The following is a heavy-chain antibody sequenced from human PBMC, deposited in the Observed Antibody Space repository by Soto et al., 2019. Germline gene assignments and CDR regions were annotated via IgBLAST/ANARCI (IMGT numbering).Heavy chain of an antibody. V-gene: IGHV4-30-4*01. CDR1: GGSISSGDYY. Sequence: TSETLSLTCTVSGGSISSGDYYWSWIRQPPGKGLEWIGYIYYSGSTYYNPSLKSRVTISVDTSKNQFSLKLSSVTAADTAVYYCASKGITGTPGSMDVWGQGTTVTVSS. J-gene: IGHJ6*02. D-gene: IGHD1-7*01. CDR2: IYYSGST. CDR3: ASKGITGTPGSMDV.